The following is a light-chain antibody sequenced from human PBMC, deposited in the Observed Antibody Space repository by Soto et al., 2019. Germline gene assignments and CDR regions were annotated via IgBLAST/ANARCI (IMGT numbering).Light chain of an antibody. V-gene: IGKV3-15*01. CDR2: GAS. CDR3: QQYNNWPPT. J-gene: IGKJ5*01. CDR1: QSVSSN. Sequence: EIVMTQSPATLSVSPGERATLSCRASQSVSSNLAWYQQKPGQAPRLLIYGASTRATGIPARFSGSGSGTEFTPTISSLQSEDFAVYYCQQYNNWPPTFGQGTRLE.